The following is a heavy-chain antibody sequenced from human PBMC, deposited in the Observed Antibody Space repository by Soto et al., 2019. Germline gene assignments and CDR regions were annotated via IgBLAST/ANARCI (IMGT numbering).Heavy chain of an antibody. CDR3: ARHLRSYYLLKHNTGYDV. CDR2: IYPGDSHT. J-gene: IGHJ6*02. V-gene: IGHV5-51*01. Sequence: WVSQKLGRGLEWMGIIYPGDSHTRYNPSFQGQVTISVDKSINTAYLQWDSLEASDTATYYCARHLRSYYLLKHNTGYDVWR. D-gene: IGHD3-10*01.